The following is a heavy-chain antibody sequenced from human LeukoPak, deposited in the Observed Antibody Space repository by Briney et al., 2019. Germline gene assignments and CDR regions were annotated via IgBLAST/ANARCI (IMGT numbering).Heavy chain of an antibody. J-gene: IGHJ4*02. CDR1: GFTFSSYA. CDR3: ARASRGGSGWTFDN. CDR2: ISGSGGST. V-gene: IGHV3-23*01. Sequence: GGSLRLSCAASGFTFSSYAMSWVRQAPGKGLEWVSAISGSGGSTYYADSVKGRFTISRDNSKNTLYLQMNSLRAEDTAVYYCARASRGGSGWTFDNWGQGTLVTVSS. D-gene: IGHD6-19*01.